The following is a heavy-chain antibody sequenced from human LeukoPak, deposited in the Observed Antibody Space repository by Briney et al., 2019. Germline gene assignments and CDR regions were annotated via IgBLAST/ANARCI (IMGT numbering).Heavy chain of an antibody. J-gene: IGHJ4*02. CDR3: ARPSGVLRYFDWLSHFDY. Sequence: GGSLRLSCAASGFTFSSYAMHWVRQAPGKGLEWVAVISYDGSIKYYADSVKGRFTISRDNSKNTLYLQMNSLRAEDTAVYYCARPSGVLRYFDWLSHFDYWGQGTLVTVSS. D-gene: IGHD3-9*01. CDR1: GFTFSSYA. CDR2: ISYDGSIK. V-gene: IGHV3-30-3*01.